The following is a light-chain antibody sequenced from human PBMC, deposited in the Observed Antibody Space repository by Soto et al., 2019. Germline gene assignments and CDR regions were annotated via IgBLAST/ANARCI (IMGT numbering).Light chain of an antibody. CDR1: QSINSY. Sequence: DIQMTQSPSSQSASVGERVTITCRASQSINSYLNWYQQKPGKAPKLLIYAASSLESGVPSRFSGSGSETDFTLTITSLQPDDFATYYCQQSFSTPRTVGQGTRVEI. V-gene: IGKV1-39*01. CDR3: QQSFSTPRT. J-gene: IGKJ1*01. CDR2: AAS.